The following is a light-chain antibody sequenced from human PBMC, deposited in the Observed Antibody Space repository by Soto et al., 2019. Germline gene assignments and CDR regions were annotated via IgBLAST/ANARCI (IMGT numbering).Light chain of an antibody. Sequence: DIQMTQSPSSLSASVGDRVTITCQASQGISKYLNCYQKKPGKAPKLLIYDASNLETGVPSRFSGRGSGTEFTFPISSLKPEDIATYYCQHYDNHPRTFGGGTKVEIK. V-gene: IGKV1-33*01. CDR2: DAS. CDR1: QGISKY. J-gene: IGKJ4*01. CDR3: QHYDNHPRT.